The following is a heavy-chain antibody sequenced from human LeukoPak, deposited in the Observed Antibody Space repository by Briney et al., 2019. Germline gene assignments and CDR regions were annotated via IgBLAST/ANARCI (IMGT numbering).Heavy chain of an antibody. Sequence: GGSLRLSCTASGFSFDHYGMIWVRQAPGKGLEWVSAISGSGGDTYYTDSVKGRFIISRDNSKNTLYMQMNSLRDEDTAVYYCAKSPRRGTIIFDYWGQGTLVTVSS. CDR1: GFSFDHYG. V-gene: IGHV3-23*01. CDR3: AKSPRRGTIIFDY. J-gene: IGHJ4*02. CDR2: ISGSGGDT. D-gene: IGHD1-14*01.